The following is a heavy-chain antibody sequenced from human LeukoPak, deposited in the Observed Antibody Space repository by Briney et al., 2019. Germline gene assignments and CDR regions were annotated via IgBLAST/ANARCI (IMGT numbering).Heavy chain of an antibody. J-gene: IGHJ5*02. CDR1: GGSISSSSYY. CDR3: ARARRIAAAGTHWFDP. CDR2: VYYSGST. Sequence: SETLSLTCTVSGGSISSSSYYWGWIHQPPGKRLEWIGSVYYSGSTYYNPSLNSRVTISVDTSKNQFSLDLRSDNPADTAGYYCARARRIAAAGTHWFDPWGQGTLVTVSS. V-gene: IGHV4-39*07. D-gene: IGHD6-13*01.